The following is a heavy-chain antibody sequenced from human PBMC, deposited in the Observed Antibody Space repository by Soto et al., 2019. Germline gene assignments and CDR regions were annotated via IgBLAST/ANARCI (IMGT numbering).Heavy chain of an antibody. CDR1: GGSILDSTYY. CDR2: IFYSGGT. V-gene: IGHV4-39*01. CDR3: ARQASGYYYGWFDP. D-gene: IGHD3-22*01. J-gene: IGHJ5*02. Sequence: SETLSLTCTVSGGSILDSTYYWAWIRQSPGKGLEWIGTIFYSGGTFYTPSLKSRVTMSVDTSNNQFSLKLSSVTAADTAVYYCARQASGYYYGWFDPWGKGTLVTVSS.